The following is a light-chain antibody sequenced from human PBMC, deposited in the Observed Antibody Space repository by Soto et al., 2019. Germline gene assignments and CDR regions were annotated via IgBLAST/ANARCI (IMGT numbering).Light chain of an antibody. Sequence: EIVLTQSPGTLSLSPGERATLSCRASQSVRNVYLAWYQQKTGQAPRLLIYDASNRATGIPDRFSGSGSGTDFTLTINRLEPEEFAVYYCQQSGSSPRTFGQGTKLEIK. V-gene: IGKV3-20*01. CDR3: QQSGSSPRT. CDR2: DAS. J-gene: IGKJ2*01. CDR1: QSVRNVY.